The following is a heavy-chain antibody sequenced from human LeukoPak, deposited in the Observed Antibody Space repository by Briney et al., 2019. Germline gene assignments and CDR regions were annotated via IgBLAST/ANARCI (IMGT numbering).Heavy chain of an antibody. V-gene: IGHV3-48*03. D-gene: IGHD1-7*01. CDR2: ISSSGSTI. J-gene: IGHJ5*02. Sequence: GGSLRLSCAASGFTFSSYEMNWVRQAPGKGLEWVSYISSSGSTIYYADSVKGRFTISRDNAKNSLYLQMNGLRAEDTAAYHCARGATDTTRWFDPWGQGTLVTVSS. CDR1: GFTFSSYE. CDR3: ARGATDTTRWFDP.